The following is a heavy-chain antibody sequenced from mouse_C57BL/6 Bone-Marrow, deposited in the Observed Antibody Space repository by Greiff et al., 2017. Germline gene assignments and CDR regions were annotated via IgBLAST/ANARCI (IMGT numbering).Heavy chain of an antibody. CDR3: AREATTVVARYAMDY. Sequence: VQLQQSGAELARPGASVKLSCKASGYTFTSYGLSWVKQRTGQGLEWIGELYPRSGNTYYNEKLKGKATLTADKSSSTAYMELRSLTSEDSAGDFCAREATTVVARYAMDYWGQGTSVTVSS. J-gene: IGHJ4*01. CDR1: GYTFTSYG. CDR2: LYPRSGNT. V-gene: IGHV1-81*01. D-gene: IGHD1-1*01.